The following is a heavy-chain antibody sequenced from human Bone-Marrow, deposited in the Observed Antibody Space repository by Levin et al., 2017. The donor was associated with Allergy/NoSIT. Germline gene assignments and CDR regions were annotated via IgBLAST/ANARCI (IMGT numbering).Heavy chain of an antibody. V-gene: IGHV3-23*01. CDR2: ISGSGSST. CDR1: GFTFSSYA. J-gene: IGHJ4*02. Sequence: QPGGSLRLSCAASGFTFSSYAISWVRQAPGKGLEWVSTISGSGSSTYYADSVKGRFTISRDNFKNTLYLQMNSLRAEDTAVYYCAKVPWAQSGQFDYWGQGTLVTVSS. CDR3: AKVPWAQSGQFDY. D-gene: IGHD1-26*01.